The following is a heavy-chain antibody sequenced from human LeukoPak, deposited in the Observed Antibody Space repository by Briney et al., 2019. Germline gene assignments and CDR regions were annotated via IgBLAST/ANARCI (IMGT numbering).Heavy chain of an antibody. Sequence: SETLSLTCAVSGYSITRGFSWGWIRPPPGKGVEWIVAISYDGSTDYKSTLQSRLTISRDTSKNEFSLRLTSVTATDTAVYYCVREGAVPGIDPWGQGTLVTVSS. CDR1: GYSITRGFS. V-gene: IGHV4-38-2*02. CDR2: ISYDGST. CDR3: VREGAVPGIDP. J-gene: IGHJ5*02.